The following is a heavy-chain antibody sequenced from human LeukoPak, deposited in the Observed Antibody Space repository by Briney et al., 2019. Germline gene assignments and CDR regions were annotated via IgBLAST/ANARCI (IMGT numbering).Heavy chain of an antibody. V-gene: IGHV1-18*01. J-gene: IGHJ4*02. CDR1: GYXFTNYG. Sequence: ASVKVSCKASGYXFTNYGISWVRQAPGQGLEWMGWISAYNGNTNYAQKLQGRVTMTTDTSTSTVYMELRSLRSDDTAVYYCARERLTSSWYDYWGQGTLVTVSS. CDR2: ISAYNGNT. CDR3: ARERLTSSWYDY. D-gene: IGHD6-13*01.